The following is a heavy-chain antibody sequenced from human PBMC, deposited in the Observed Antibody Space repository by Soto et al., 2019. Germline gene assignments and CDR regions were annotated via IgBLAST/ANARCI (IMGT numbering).Heavy chain of an antibody. CDR3: ARGRYGDY. CDR2: ISAHNGNT. V-gene: IGHV1-18*01. Sequence: QVHLVQSGAEVKKPGASVKVSCKGSGYIFTTYGITWVRQAPGQGLEWMGWISAHNGNTNDAQKLQGRVTVTRDTSTSTAYREMRNLRSDDTCVYYCARGRYGDYWGQGALVTVSS. CDR1: GYIFTTYG. J-gene: IGHJ4*02. D-gene: IGHD1-1*01.